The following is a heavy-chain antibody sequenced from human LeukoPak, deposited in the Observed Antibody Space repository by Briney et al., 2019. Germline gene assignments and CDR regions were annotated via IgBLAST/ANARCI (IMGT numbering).Heavy chain of an antibody. Sequence: GGSLRLSCAASGFTFSSYGMHWVRQAPGEGLEWVAFIRHDETRIFYGDSVKGRFTISRDNSKNMVHLQLNSLSAEDTALYYCAKSVIPNSYQGTYYMDVWGKGTTVTVFS. CDR2: IRHDETRI. D-gene: IGHD3-16*02. CDR3: AKSVIPNSYQGTYYMDV. CDR1: GFTFSSYG. V-gene: IGHV3-30*02. J-gene: IGHJ6*03.